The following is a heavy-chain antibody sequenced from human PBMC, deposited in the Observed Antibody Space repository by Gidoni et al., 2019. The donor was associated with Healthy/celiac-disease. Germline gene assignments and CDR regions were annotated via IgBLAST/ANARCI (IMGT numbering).Heavy chain of an antibody. Sequence: VQLVESGGGLVQPGGSLRLSCAASGFTVSSNYMSWVRQAPGKGLEWVSVIYSGGSTYYADSVKGRFTISRDNSKNTLYLQMNSLRAEDTAVYYCARGEGVTTDGFGLTPTDAFDIWGQGTMVTVSS. CDR2: IYSGGST. CDR3: ARGEGVTTDGFGLTPTDAFDI. J-gene: IGHJ3*02. V-gene: IGHV3-66*01. D-gene: IGHD4-17*01. CDR1: GFTVSSNY.